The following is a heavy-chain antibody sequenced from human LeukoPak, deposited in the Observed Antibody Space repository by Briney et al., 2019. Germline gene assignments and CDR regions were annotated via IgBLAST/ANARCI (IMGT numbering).Heavy chain of an antibody. D-gene: IGHD3-22*01. CDR1: GGSISSYY. J-gene: IGHJ4*02. V-gene: IGHV4-59*01. CDR3: ARATYYYDSSGYYYEGVAFDY. Sequence: SETLSLTCTVSGGSISSYYWSWVRQPPGKGLEWVGYIYYSGSTNYNPSLKSRVTISVDTSKNQFSLKLSSVTAADTAVYYCARATYYYDSSGYYYEGVAFDYWGLGTLVTVSS. CDR2: IYYSGST.